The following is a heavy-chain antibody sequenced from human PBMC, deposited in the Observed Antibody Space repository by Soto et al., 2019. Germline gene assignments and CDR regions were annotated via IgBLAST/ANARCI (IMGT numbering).Heavy chain of an antibody. Sequence: VSCKASGGTFSSYAISWVRQAPGQGLEWMGGIIPIFGTANYAQKFKGRVTINAAKSPSTAYMVLRSLSSEDRAFYYCARPLSYDSSGYPVDYWGQGPLVTVSS. CDR2: IIPIFGTA. D-gene: IGHD3-22*01. CDR1: GGTFSSYA. CDR3: ARPLSYDSSGYPVDY. J-gene: IGHJ4*02. V-gene: IGHV1-69*06.